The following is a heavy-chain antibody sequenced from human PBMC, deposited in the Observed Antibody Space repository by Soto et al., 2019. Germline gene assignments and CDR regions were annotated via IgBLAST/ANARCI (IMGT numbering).Heavy chain of an antibody. CDR3: AKVMIERPYNWFDP. J-gene: IGHJ5*02. D-gene: IGHD3-22*01. Sequence: EVQLLESGGGLVQPGGSLRLSCAASGYTFSSYAMSWVRQAPGKGLEWVSAISGSGGSTYYADSVKGRFTISRDNSKNTLYLQMNSLRAEDTALYYCAKVMIERPYNWFDPWGQGTLVTVSS. CDR1: GYTFSSYA. CDR2: ISGSGGST. V-gene: IGHV3-23*01.